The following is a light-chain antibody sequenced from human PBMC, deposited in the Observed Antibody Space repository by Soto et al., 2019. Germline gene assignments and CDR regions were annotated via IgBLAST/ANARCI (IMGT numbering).Light chain of an antibody. CDR2: ANS. V-gene: IGLV1-40*01. J-gene: IGLJ1*01. CDR1: SSNIGAGYD. Sequence: QSVLTQPPSVSGAPGQKMTISCTGSSSNIGAGYDVHWYQQLPGTAPKLLINANSNRPSGVPDRFSGSKSGTSASLAITGLQAEDEADYYCQSYDSSLSGYVFGYGTKVTVL. CDR3: QSYDSSLSGYV.